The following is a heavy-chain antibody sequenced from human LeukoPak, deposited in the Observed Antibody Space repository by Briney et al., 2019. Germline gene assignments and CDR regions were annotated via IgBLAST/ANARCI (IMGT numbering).Heavy chain of an antibody. CDR1: GGTFSSYA. D-gene: IGHD3-10*01. CDR2: IGTYSGNK. V-gene: IGHV1-18*01. J-gene: IGHJ4*02. CDR3: ARGGSGAYCPDF. Sequence: ASVKVSCKASGGTFSSYAISWVRQAPGQGLEWMGWIGTYSGNKNLAQKFQGRVTMTTDTPTSTAYMELKSLRSDDTAVYFCARGGSGAYCPDFWGQGTLVIVSS.